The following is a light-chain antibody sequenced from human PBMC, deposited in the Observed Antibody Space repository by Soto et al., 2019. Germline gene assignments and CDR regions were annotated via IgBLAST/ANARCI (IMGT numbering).Light chain of an antibody. CDR1: QNIGRW. J-gene: IGKJ1*01. V-gene: IGKV1-5*03. CDR3: QAYFTDFRT. Sequence: DIQMTQSPSTLSASIGDRVTITCRASQNIGRWLAWYQQKPGKAPNLLIYKASNLESGVPSRFSGSGSVTEFTLTISRLQPDDLGTYYCQAYFTDFRTFGQGTNVEVK. CDR2: KAS.